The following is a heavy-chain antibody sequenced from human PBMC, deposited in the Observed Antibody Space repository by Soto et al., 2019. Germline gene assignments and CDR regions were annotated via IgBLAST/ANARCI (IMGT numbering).Heavy chain of an antibody. CDR1: GFTFSSYA. J-gene: IGHJ4*02. Sequence: QVQLVESGGGVVQPGRSLRLSCAASGFTFSSYAMHWVRQAPGKGLEWVAVISYDGSNKYYADSVKGRFTISRDNSKNTLYLQMSSVRAEDTGVYYCARGLTESYYYGSGAGYWGQGTLVTVSS. CDR2: ISYDGSNK. CDR3: ARGLTESYYYGSGAGY. D-gene: IGHD3-10*01. V-gene: IGHV3-30-3*01.